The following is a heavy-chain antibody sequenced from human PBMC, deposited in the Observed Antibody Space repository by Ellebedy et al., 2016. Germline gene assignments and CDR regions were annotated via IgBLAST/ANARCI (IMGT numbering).Heavy chain of an antibody. Sequence: GGSLRLSCVVSGFSVSSNYLSWVRQAPGKGLEWVSVIYAGGSTFYADSVKGRFTISRDNSKNTLYLQMNRLRGEDTAVYYCARGNTIFGPEPLDYWGQGTLITVSS. V-gene: IGHV3-66*01. CDR3: ARGNTIFGPEPLDY. CDR1: GFSVSSNY. D-gene: IGHD1-14*01. J-gene: IGHJ4*02. CDR2: IYAGGST.